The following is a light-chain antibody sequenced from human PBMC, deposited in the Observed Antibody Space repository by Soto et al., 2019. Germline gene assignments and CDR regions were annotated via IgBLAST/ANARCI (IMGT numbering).Light chain of an antibody. Sequence: DIQMTQSPSTLSGSVGDRVTITCRASQTISSWLAWYQQKPGKAPKLLIYKASTLKSGVPSRFSGSGSGTEFTLTISSLQSEDFAVYYCQQRSNWPTFGQGTRLEIK. J-gene: IGKJ5*01. CDR2: KAS. CDR1: QTISSW. CDR3: QQRSNWPT. V-gene: IGKV1-5*03.